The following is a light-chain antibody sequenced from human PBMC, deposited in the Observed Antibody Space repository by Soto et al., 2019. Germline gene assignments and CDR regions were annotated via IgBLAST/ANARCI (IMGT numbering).Light chain of an antibody. CDR3: QQYGNSPRT. J-gene: IGKJ1*01. Sequence: EIVLTQSPGTLSLSPGERATLSCRASQRVASTYLAWYQRKPGQAPRLLISGASNRATGIPDRFSGSGSGTDFTLTVSRLEPEDFAVYYCQQYGNSPRTFGQGTKVEIK. CDR1: QRVASTY. V-gene: IGKV3-20*01. CDR2: GAS.